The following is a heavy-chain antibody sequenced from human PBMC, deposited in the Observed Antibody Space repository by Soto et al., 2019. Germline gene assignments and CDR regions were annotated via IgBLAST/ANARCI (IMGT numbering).Heavy chain of an antibody. V-gene: IGHV3-23*01. CDR3: AKDRNVEMATITSEGLAH. D-gene: IGHD5-12*01. Sequence: GGSLRLSCAASGFTFSSYAMSWVRQAPGKGLEWVSAISGSGGSTYYADSVKGRFTISRDNSKNTLYLQMNSLRAEDTAVYYFAKDRNVEMATITSEGLAHWGQGTLVTVSS. CDR2: ISGSGGST. J-gene: IGHJ5*02. CDR1: GFTFSSYA.